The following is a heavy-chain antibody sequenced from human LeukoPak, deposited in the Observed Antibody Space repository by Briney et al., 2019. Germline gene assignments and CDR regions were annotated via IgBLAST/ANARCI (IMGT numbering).Heavy chain of an antibody. Sequence: SETLSLTCTVSGYSISSGYCWGWIRQPPGKGLEWIGGFYHSGNTYYNPSLKSRVTISVDTSKNQFSLKLSSVTAADTAVYYCARVYYSNSYDYWYFDLWGRGTLVTVSS. J-gene: IGHJ2*01. V-gene: IGHV4-38-2*02. CDR2: FYHSGNT. CDR3: ARVYYSNSYDYWYFDL. CDR1: GYSISSGYC. D-gene: IGHD6-13*01.